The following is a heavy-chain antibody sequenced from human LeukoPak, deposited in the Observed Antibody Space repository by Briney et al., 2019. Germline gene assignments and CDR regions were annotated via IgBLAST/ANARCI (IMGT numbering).Heavy chain of an antibody. V-gene: IGHV3-30*04. D-gene: IGHD6-13*01. CDR2: ISYDGSNK. Sequence: GGSLRLSCAASGFTFSSYAMHWVRQAPGKGLEWVAVISYDGSNKYYVDSVKGRFTISRDNSKNTLYLQMNSLRAEDTAVYYCARLMGYSSSWYEGVFDYWGQGTLVTVSS. CDR1: GFTFSSYA. J-gene: IGHJ4*02. CDR3: ARLMGYSSSWYEGVFDY.